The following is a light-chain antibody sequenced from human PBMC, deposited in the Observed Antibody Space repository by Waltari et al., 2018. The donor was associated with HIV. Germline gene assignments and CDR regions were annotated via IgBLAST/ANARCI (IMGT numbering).Light chain of an antibody. CDR2: GVY. Sequence: QSALTQPAYVSGSPGQSITISCAGTTSDIGIVDSVSWYQQHPGRAPQLMIFGVYSRPSGVSSRFSGSKSGNTASLTISGLQAEDEANYYCCSYTAIHTLIFGGGTKLTVL. V-gene: IGLV2-14*01. CDR1: TSDIGIVDS. CDR3: CSYTAIHTLI. J-gene: IGLJ2*01.